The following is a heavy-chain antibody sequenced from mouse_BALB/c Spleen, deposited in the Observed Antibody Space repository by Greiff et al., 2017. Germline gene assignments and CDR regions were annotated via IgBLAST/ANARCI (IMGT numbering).Heavy chain of an antibody. Sequence: EVMLVESGGGLVKPGGSLKLSCAASGFTFSSYTMSWVRQTPEKRLEWDATISSGGSYTYYPDSVKGRFTISRDNAKNTLYLQMSSLKSEDTAMYYCTRDAAGTFDYWGQGTTLTVSS. V-gene: IGHV5-6-4*01. CDR1: GFTFSSYT. CDR3: TRDAAGTFDY. D-gene: IGHD4-1*01. CDR2: ISSGGSYT. J-gene: IGHJ2*01.